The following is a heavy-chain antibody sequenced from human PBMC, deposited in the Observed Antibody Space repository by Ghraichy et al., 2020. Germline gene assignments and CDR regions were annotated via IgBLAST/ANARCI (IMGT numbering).Heavy chain of an antibody. CDR2: IYYSGST. V-gene: IGHV4-61*01. J-gene: IGHJ3*02. D-gene: IGHD3-22*01. Sequence: SETLSLTCTVSGGSVSSGSYYWSWIRQPPGKGLEWIGYIYYSGSTNYNPSLKSRVTISVDTSKNQFSLKLSSVTAADTAVYYCARDYYDSSGYYYGFDAFDIWGQWTMGTVSS. CDR1: GGSVSSGSYY. CDR3: ARDYYDSSGYYYGFDAFDI.